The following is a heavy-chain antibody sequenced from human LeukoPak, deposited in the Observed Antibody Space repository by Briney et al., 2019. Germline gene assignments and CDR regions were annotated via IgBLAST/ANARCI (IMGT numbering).Heavy chain of an antibody. D-gene: IGHD3-3*01. CDR3: ASLVGGVFWSGYYTEDY. CDR1: GYTFTSYD. V-gene: IGHV1-8*01. J-gene: IGHJ4*02. CDR2: MNPNSGNT. Sequence: ASVKVSCKASGYTFTSYDINWVGQATGQGLEGMGWMNPNSGNTGYAQKFQGRVTMTRNTSISTAYMELSSMRSEDTAVYYCASLVGGVFWSGYYTEDYWGQGTLVTVSS.